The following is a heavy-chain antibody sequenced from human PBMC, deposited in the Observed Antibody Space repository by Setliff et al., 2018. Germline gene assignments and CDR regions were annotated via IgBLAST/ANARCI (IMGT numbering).Heavy chain of an antibody. Sequence: SETLSLTCSVSGGSISSSWWGWIRQPPGKGLEWIGHISPSGSTTYNPSVKSRVTISLDTSKNHFSLKLDSVTAADTALYYCARSPSSGAYWNPRPFYSDYWARGTLVTVSS. CDR3: ARSPSSGAYWNPRPFYSDY. D-gene: IGHD1-26*01. J-gene: IGHJ4*02. CDR1: GGSISSSW. V-gene: IGHV4-4*08. CDR2: ISPSGST.